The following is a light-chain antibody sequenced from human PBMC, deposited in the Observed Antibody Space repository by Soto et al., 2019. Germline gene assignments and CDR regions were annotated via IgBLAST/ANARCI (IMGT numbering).Light chain of an antibody. J-gene: IGKJ2*01. Sequence: EIVLAQSPATLSLSPGERATLSCRASQNIGSALHWYQQRPGQNPRLLIYETSTRATGIPARFSGSGSETDFTLTISGLEPEDFAVYFCQQRRKWPRAFGQGTKVELK. CDR2: ETS. V-gene: IGKV3-11*01. CDR3: QQRRKWPRA. CDR1: QNIGSA.